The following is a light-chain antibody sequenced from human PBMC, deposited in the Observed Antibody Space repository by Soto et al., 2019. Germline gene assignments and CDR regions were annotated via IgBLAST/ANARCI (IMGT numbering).Light chain of an antibody. V-gene: IGKV3-11*01. CDR2: DAS. J-gene: IGKJ4*01. CDR1: QSIRSY. CDR3: QQRSNWPST. Sequence: TQSPSSLSASVGDRVTITCRASQSIRSYLNWYQQKPGQAPRLLIYDASNRAAGIPARFSGSGSGTDFTLTITSLEPEDFAVYYCQQRSNWPSTFGGGTKVEIK.